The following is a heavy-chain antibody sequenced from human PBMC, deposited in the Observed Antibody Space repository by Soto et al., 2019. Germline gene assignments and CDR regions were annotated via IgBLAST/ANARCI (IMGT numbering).Heavy chain of an antibody. CDR1: GYTFTNYA. Sequence: QVQLVQSGAEVKKPGASVKVSCKASGYTFTNYAVHWVRQAPGQRLEWLGWINAVNGNTKYSEKFQDRVTITRDTSASTAYMELSSLRSEDTAVYYCARDWGIGDYWGQGTLVTVSS. D-gene: IGHD3-16*01. V-gene: IGHV1-3*01. CDR3: ARDWGIGDY. CDR2: INAVNGNT. J-gene: IGHJ4*02.